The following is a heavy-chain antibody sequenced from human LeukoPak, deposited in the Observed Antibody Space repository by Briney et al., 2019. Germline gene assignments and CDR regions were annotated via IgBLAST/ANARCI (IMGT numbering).Heavy chain of an antibody. CDR3: ARSWSSGYYYDY. V-gene: IGHV3-7*01. D-gene: IGHD3-22*01. CDR1: GLTFSRTW. J-gene: IGHJ4*02. Sequence: GGSLRLSCAASGLTFSRTWMSWVRQAPGKGLEGGANINQDVSDKTNVDSVTGRFTISRNNAKNSLYLQMNSLRVDDTAVYYCARSWSSGYYYDYWGLGTLVTVSS. CDR2: INQDVSDK.